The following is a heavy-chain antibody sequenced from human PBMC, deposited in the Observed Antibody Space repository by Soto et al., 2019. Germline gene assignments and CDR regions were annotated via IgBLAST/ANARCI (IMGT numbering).Heavy chain of an antibody. CDR2: IIPIFGTA. D-gene: IGHD5-12*01. Sequence: GASVKVSCKAFGGTFSRYAISWVRQSPGQGLEWMGGIIPIFGTANYAQKFHGRGTITADKSTSTAYMELSSLRSEDTAVYYCVVYCDSGYDGFGLDYWGQGTLVTVSS. CDR1: GGTFSRYA. V-gene: IGHV1-69*06. J-gene: IGHJ4*02. CDR3: VVYCDSGYDGFGLDY.